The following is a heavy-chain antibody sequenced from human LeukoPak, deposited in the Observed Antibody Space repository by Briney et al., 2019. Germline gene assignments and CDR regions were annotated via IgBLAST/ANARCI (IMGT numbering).Heavy chain of an antibody. V-gene: IGHV4-31*03. CDR1: GGSISSGGYY. Sequence: PSETLSLTCTVSGGSISSGGYYWSWIRQHPGKGLEWIGYIYYSGSTYYNPSLKSRVTISGDTSKNQFSLKLSSVTAADTAVYYCATGDYGSGSYVWGQGTLVTVSS. J-gene: IGHJ4*02. CDR3: ATGDYGSGSYV. D-gene: IGHD3-10*01. CDR2: IYYSGST.